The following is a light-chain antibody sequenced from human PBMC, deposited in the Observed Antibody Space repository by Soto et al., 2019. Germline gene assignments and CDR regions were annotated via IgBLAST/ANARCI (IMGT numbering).Light chain of an antibody. CDR3: CSYAGSSTYV. Sequence: SARTQPASVSGSPGQSITISCTGTSSDVGSYNLVSWYQQHPGKAPKLMIYEVSKRPSGVSNRFSGSKSGNTASLTISGLQAEDETDYYCCSYAGSSTYVFGTGTKLTVL. CDR1: SSDVGSYNL. CDR2: EVS. V-gene: IGLV2-23*02. J-gene: IGLJ1*01.